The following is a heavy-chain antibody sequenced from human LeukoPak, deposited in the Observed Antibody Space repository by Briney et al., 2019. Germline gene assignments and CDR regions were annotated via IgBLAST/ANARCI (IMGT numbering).Heavy chain of an antibody. Sequence: PGGSLRLSCAASGFTFSSYWMSWVRQAPGKGLEWVANIKQDGSEKYYVDSVKGRFTISRDNAKNSLYLQMNSLRAEDTAVYYCARGPPVVSYYYYYMDVWGKGTTVTVSS. CDR2: IKQDGSEK. V-gene: IGHV3-7*01. CDR3: ARGPPVVSYYYYYMDV. CDR1: GFTFSSYW. D-gene: IGHD2-15*01. J-gene: IGHJ6*03.